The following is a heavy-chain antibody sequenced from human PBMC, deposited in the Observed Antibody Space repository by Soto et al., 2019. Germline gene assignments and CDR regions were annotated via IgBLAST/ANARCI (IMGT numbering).Heavy chain of an antibody. CDR3: TRDIDFGY. D-gene: IGHD3-3*01. V-gene: IGHV6-1*01. J-gene: IGHJ4*02. Sequence: SQTLSLTCAISGDSVSSNSAGWNWIRQSPSRGLEWLGRTFYRSRWYNEYAVSVKGRITVSPDTSRNQISLQLNSVTPDDTAVYFCTRDIDFGYWGQGTLVTVSS. CDR2: TFYRSRWYN. CDR1: GDSVSSNSAG.